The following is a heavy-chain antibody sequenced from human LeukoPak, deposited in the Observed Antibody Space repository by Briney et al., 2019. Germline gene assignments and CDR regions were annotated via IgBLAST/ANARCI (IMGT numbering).Heavy chain of an antibody. Sequence: GGSLRLSCAASGFTFSNYWMSWVRQAPGKGLEWVSAISGSGGSTYYADSVKGRFTISRDNSKNTLYLQMNSLRAEDTAVYYCAKRPYYYDSSGRGHFDYWGQGTLVTVSS. D-gene: IGHD3-22*01. J-gene: IGHJ4*02. CDR3: AKRPYYYDSSGRGHFDY. CDR2: ISGSGGST. CDR1: GFTFSNYW. V-gene: IGHV3-23*01.